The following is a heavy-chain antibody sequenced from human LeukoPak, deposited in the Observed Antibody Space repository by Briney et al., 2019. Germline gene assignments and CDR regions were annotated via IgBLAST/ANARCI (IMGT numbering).Heavy chain of an antibody. Sequence: SETLSLTCAVSGYSISSGYYWGWIRQPPGKGLEWIGGIYHSGSTYYNPSVKSRVTISVDTSKNQFSLKLSSVTAADTAVYYCARHAIFGVVPYPGWFDPWGQGTLVTVSS. CDR3: ARHAIFGVVPYPGWFDP. CDR1: GYSISSGYY. CDR2: IYHSGST. D-gene: IGHD3-3*01. V-gene: IGHV4-38-2*01. J-gene: IGHJ5*02.